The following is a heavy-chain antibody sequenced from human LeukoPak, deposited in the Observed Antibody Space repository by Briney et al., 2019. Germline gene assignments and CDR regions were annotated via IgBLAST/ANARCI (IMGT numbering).Heavy chain of an antibody. CDR2: INHSGST. J-gene: IGHJ4*02. D-gene: IGHD3-16*01. CDR3: ARSMITFGGVRY. CDR1: GGSFSGYY. V-gene: IGHV4-34*01. Sequence: SETLSLTCAVYGGSFSGYYWSWIRQPPGKGLEWIGEINHSGSTNYNPPLKSRVTISVDTSKNQFSLKLSSVTAADTAVYYCARSMITFGGVRYWGQGTLVTVSS.